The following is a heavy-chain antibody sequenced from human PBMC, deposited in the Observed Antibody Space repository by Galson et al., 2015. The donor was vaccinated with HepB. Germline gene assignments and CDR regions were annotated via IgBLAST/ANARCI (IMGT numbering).Heavy chain of an antibody. D-gene: IGHD6-13*01. CDR3: ARVKQQLPRIGWFDP. J-gene: IGHJ5*02. Sequence: SLRLSCAASGFTFSSYSMNWVRQAPGKGLEWVSYISSSSSTIYYADSVKGRFTISRDNAKNSLYLQMNSLRDEDTAVYYCARVKQQLPRIGWFDPWGQGTLVTVSS. V-gene: IGHV3-48*02. CDR1: GFTFSSYS. CDR2: ISSSSSTI.